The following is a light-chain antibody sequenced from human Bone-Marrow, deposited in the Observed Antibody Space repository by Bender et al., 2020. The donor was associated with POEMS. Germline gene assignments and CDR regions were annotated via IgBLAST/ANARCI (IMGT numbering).Light chain of an antibody. Sequence: QSALTQPRSVSGSPGQSVTISCTGSSGAVGASDFVSWYQQLPGRAPKVIIHDVTKRPSGVPDRFAGSRSGTTASLTVSGLLPEDEALYYCCSYAGSSTFIFGGGTKLTVL. CDR1: SGAVGASDF. J-gene: IGLJ2*01. V-gene: IGLV2-11*01. CDR2: DVT. CDR3: CSYAGSSTFI.